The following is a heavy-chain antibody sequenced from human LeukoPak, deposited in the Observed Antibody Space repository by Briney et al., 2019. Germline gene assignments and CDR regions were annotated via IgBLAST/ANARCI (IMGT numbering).Heavy chain of an antibody. J-gene: IGHJ4*02. CDR2: ISSSSSYI. CDR1: RFTFSSYS. D-gene: IGHD6-19*01. V-gene: IGHV3-21*01. Sequence: PGGSLRLSCAASRFTFSSYSMNWVRQAPGKGLEWVSSISSSSSYIYYADSVKGRFTISRDNAKNSLYLQMNSLRAEDTAVYYCARGPVAGPNFAYWGQGTLVTVSS. CDR3: ARGPVAGPNFAY.